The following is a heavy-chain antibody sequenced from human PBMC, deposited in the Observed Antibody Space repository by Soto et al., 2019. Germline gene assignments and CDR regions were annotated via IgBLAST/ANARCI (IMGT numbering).Heavy chain of an antibody. CDR2: INPSGGST. CDR3: ATLQRGDIYDYSGYGAFNFFH. J-gene: IGHJ1*01. Sequence: AAVKLSCKASGYSFTSYYLHWVRQAPGRGLEWMGLINPSGGSTTYSQKFQGRVTMTRDTSTTTAYMERSALRSEDTAFYYWATLQRGDIYDYSGYGAFNFFHWAQ. V-gene: IGHV1-46*01. CDR1: GYSFTSYY. D-gene: IGHD3-16*01.